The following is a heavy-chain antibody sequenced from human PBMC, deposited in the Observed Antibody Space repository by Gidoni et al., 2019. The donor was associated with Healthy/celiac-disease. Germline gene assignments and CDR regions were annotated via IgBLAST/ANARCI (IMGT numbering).Heavy chain of an antibody. CDR1: GFTFSSYS. Sequence: EVQLVESGGGLVQPGGPLRLPCAASGFTFSSYSMNWVRQAPGKGLEWVSYISRSSSTIYYADSVKGRFTISRDNAKNSLYLQMNSLRDEDTAVYYCARGRAYCGGDCYSQWFDPWGQGTLVTVSS. J-gene: IGHJ5*02. CDR2: ISRSSSTI. CDR3: ARGRAYCGGDCYSQWFDP. V-gene: IGHV3-48*02. D-gene: IGHD2-21*02.